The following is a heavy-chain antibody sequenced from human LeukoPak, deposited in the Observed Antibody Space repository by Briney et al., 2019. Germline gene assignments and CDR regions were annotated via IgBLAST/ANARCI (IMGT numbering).Heavy chain of an antibody. Sequence: PSETLSLTCTVSGGSLSSSSYYWGWIRQPPGKGLEWIGSIYYSGSTYYNPSHKSRVTISVDTSKTQFSLKLSSVTAADTAVYYCASSSGYTSFDYWGQGTLVTVSS. CDR1: GGSLSSSSYY. CDR3: ASSSGYTSFDY. CDR2: IYYSGST. D-gene: IGHD3-22*01. J-gene: IGHJ4*02. V-gene: IGHV4-39*01.